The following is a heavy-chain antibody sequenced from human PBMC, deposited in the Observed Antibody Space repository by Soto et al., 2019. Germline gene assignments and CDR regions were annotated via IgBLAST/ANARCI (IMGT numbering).Heavy chain of an antibody. CDR1: GFSFSNHG. V-gene: IGHV3-33*03. J-gene: IGHJ6*02. CDR3: ATDGFNKPGYYYGMGV. D-gene: IGHD6-25*01. Sequence: RRLSCAASGFSFSNHGMHWVRQAPGKGLEWVAAIWSDASNKYYADSGKGRFTISRDNSKNTLYLQMNTLRAEDTAVYYCATDGFNKPGYYYGMGVWGQGTTVTVSS. CDR2: IWSDASNK.